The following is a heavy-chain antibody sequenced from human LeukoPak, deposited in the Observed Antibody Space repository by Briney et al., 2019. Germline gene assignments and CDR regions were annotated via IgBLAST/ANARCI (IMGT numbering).Heavy chain of an antibody. D-gene: IGHD3-3*01. CDR1: GFTFSSYS. Sequence: GGSLRLSCAASGFTFSSYSMNWVRQAPGRGLEWVSSISSSSSYIYYADSVKGRFTISRDNAKNSLYLQMNSLRAEDTAVYYCARDSYYDFWSGYYTGYYYYYMDVWGKGTTVTVSS. CDR3: ARDSYYDFWSGYYTGYYYYYMDV. V-gene: IGHV3-21*01. J-gene: IGHJ6*03. CDR2: ISSSSSYI.